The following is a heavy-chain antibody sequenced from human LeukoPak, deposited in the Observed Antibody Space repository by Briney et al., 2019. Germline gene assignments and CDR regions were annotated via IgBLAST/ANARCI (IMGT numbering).Heavy chain of an antibody. Sequence: SETLSLTCAVYGGSFSGYYWSWIRQPPGKGLEWIGELNHSGSTNYNPSLKSRVTISVDTSKNQFSLKLSSVTAADTAVYYCARDLFDIVVVPAARPYCYYYMDVWGKGTTVTVSS. CDR1: GGSFSGYY. J-gene: IGHJ6*03. D-gene: IGHD2-2*02. V-gene: IGHV4-34*01. CDR3: ARDLFDIVVVPAARPYCYYYMDV. CDR2: LNHSGST.